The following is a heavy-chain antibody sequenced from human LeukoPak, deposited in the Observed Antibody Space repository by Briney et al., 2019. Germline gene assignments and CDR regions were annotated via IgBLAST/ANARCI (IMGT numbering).Heavy chain of an antibody. CDR1: GFTFSSQS. V-gene: IGHV3-23*01. Sequence: GGSLRLSCAASGFTFSSQSMTWVRQAPGKGLEWVSGISGSGDNTYYGDSVKGRFTISRDNSKSTMYLQMNSPRVEDTAVYYCVKWTGYGMNWGQGTLVTVSS. J-gene: IGHJ4*02. D-gene: IGHD3/OR15-3a*01. CDR2: ISGSGDNT. CDR3: VKWTGYGMN.